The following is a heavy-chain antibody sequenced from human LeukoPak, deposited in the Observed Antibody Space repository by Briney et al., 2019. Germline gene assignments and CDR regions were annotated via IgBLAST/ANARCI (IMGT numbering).Heavy chain of an antibody. V-gene: IGHV4-34*01. CDR2: INHSGST. CDR1: GGSFSGYY. Sequence: PSETLSLTCAVYGGSFSGYYWSWIRQPPEKGLEWIGEINHSGSTNYNPSLKSRVTISVDTSKNQFSLKLSSVTAADTAVYYCARDRSYDSSGYYYWFDYWGQGTLVTVSS. CDR3: ARDRSYDSSGYYYWFDY. J-gene: IGHJ4*02. D-gene: IGHD3-22*01.